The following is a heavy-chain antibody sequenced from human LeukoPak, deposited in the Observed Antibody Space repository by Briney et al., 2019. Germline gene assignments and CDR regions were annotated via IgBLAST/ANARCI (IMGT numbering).Heavy chain of an antibody. Sequence: ASVKVSCKVSGYTLTELSMHWVRQAPGKGLEWMGGFDPEDGETIYAQKFQGRVTMTEDTSTDTAYMELSSLRSEDTAVYYCATAWGYDILTGYPIDYWGQGTLVTVSS. V-gene: IGHV1-24*01. CDR1: GYTLTELS. D-gene: IGHD3-9*01. J-gene: IGHJ4*02. CDR2: FDPEDGET. CDR3: ATAWGYDILTGYPIDY.